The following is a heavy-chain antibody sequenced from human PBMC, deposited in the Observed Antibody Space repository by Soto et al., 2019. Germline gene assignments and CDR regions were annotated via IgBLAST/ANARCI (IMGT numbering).Heavy chain of an antibody. V-gene: IGHV4-59*08. J-gene: IGHJ4*01. D-gene: IGHD5-18*01. CDR3: ARLKRGYSYGSIIDF. Sequence: KSSETLSLTCTVSGDSIRNYYWSWIRQPPGKGLEYIGYIFYSGSTNYNPSLKSRVAISVDTSRNQFALKLRSVTAADTATYYCARLKRGYSYGSIIDFWGRGTLVTVSS. CDR2: IFYSGST. CDR1: GDSIRNYY.